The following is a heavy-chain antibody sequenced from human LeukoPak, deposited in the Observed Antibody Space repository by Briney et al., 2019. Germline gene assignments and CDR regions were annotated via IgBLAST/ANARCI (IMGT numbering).Heavy chain of an antibody. J-gene: IGHJ3*02. D-gene: IGHD3-10*01. CDR3: ARAGGDGSGSYAFDI. CDR2: IYHSGST. V-gene: IGHV4-30-2*01. Sequence: SETLSLTCAVSGGSISSGGYSWSWLRQPPGTGLEWIGYIYHSGSTYYNPSLKSRVTISVDRSKNQFSLKLSSVTAADTAVYYCARAGGDGSGSYAFDIWGQGTMVTVSS. CDR1: GGSISSGGYS.